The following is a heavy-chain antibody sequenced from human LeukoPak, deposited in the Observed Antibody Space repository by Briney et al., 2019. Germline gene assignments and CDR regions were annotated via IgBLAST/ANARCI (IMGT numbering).Heavy chain of an antibody. CDR1: GYTFTSYD. J-gene: IGHJ5*02. CDR2: MNPNSGNT. V-gene: IGHV1-8*01. D-gene: IGHD2-2*02. Sequence: ASAKVSCKASGYTFTSYDINWVRQATGQGLEWMGWMNPNSGNTGYAQKFQGRVTMTRNTSISTAYMELSSLRSEDTAVYYCARGTRYCSSTSYYRGENWFDPWGQGTLVTVSS. CDR3: ARGTRYCSSTSYYRGENWFDP.